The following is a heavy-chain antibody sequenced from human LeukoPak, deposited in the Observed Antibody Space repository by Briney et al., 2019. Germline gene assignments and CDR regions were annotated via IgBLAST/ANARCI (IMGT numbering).Heavy chain of an antibody. D-gene: IGHD2-2*01. J-gene: IGHJ4*02. CDR2: IYYSGST. V-gene: IGHV4-39*07. CDR3: ARDGGSSYPFDY. Sequence: SETLSLTCTVSGGSISSSSYYWGWIRQPPGKGLEWIGSIYYSGSTYYNPSLKSRVTISADTSKNQFSLNLSSVTAADTAVYFCARDGGSSYPFDYWGQGTLVTVSS. CDR1: GGSISSSSYY.